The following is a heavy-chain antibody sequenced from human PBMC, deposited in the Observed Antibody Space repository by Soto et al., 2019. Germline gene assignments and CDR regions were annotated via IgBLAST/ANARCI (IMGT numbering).Heavy chain of an antibody. Sequence: QVQLVQSGAEVKRTGSSVKVSCKASGDTFTFYSINWVRQAPGLGLEWMGRINPILSMSNYAQRFQGRVTMTADKSTSTAYMKLSSLRSEDTAIYYCASSYGSGYRAFDYWGQGALVTVSS. D-gene: IGHD3-10*01. V-gene: IGHV1-69*02. J-gene: IGHJ4*02. CDR2: INPILSMS. CDR3: ASSYGSGYRAFDY. CDR1: GDTFTFYS.